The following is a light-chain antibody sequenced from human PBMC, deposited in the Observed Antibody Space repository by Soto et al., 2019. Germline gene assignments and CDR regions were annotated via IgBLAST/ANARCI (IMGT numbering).Light chain of an antibody. CDR2: DVS. J-gene: IGKJ5*01. CDR1: QSVRSN. Sequence: EIIMTQSPATLSVSPGERATLSCRASQSVRSNLAWYQQKLGQAPRLLIYDVSNRATGIPARFSGSGSGTDFTLTISSLEPGDFAVYYCQQRNDWQVTFGQGTRLEIK. CDR3: QQRNDWQVT. V-gene: IGKV3D-11*02.